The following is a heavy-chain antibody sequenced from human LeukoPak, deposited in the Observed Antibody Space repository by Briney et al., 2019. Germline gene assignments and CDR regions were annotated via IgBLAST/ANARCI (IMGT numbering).Heavy chain of an antibody. CDR1: GGSISSGGYY. J-gene: IGHJ5*02. V-gene: IGHV4-31*03. D-gene: IGHD2-2*01. CDR3: ARAYCSSTSCFEPWFDP. Sequence: PSETLSLTCSVSGGSISSGGYYWSWIRQHPGKGLEWIGYIYYSGSTYYNPSLKSRVTISVDTSKNQFSLKLSSVTAADTAVYYCARAYCSSTSCFEPWFDPWGQGTLVTVSS. CDR2: IYYSGST.